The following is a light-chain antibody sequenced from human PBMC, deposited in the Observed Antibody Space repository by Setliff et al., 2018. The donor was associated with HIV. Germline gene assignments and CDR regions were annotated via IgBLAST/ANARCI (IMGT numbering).Light chain of an antibody. V-gene: IGLV2-23*02. CDR2: DVS. CDR1: SSDVGSYSY. Sequence: QSALTQPASVSGSPGQSITISCTGTSSDVGSYSYVSWYQQHPGKAPKLMIYDVSKRPSGVSNRYSGSKSGNTASLTIYALQAEDEADYYCCSYAGTTTFPPGVFGTGTKVTVL. CDR3: CSYAGTTTFPPGV. J-gene: IGLJ1*01.